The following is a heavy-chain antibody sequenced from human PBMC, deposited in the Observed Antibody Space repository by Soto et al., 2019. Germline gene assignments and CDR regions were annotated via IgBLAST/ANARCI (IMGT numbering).Heavy chain of an antibody. CDR2: ISRSSSNT. CDR3: AGGSGSYLPDY. CDR1: GFTFSDYY. D-gene: IGHD1-26*01. V-gene: IGHV3-11*05. J-gene: IGHJ4*02. Sequence: QVQLVESGGGLVKPGGSLRLSCAASGFTFSDYYMSWIRQAPGKGLEGVSYISRSSSNTNYADSVNGRFTISRDNAKKSLYLQMNSLRADDTAVYYCAGGSGSYLPDYWCQGTLVTVSS.